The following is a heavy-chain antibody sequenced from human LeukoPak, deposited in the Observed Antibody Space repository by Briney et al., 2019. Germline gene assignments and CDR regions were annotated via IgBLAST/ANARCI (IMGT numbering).Heavy chain of an antibody. CDR2: INPNSGGT. D-gene: IGHD3-3*01. CDR3: ARDYTIFGVVIWGGFDP. Sequence: ASVKVSCKASRYTFTSYYMHWVRQAPGQGLEWMGWINPNSGGTNYAQKFQGRVTMTRDTSISTAYMELSRLRSDDTAVYYCARDYTIFGVVIWGGFDPWGQGTLVTVSS. CDR1: RYTFTSYY. V-gene: IGHV1-2*02. J-gene: IGHJ5*02.